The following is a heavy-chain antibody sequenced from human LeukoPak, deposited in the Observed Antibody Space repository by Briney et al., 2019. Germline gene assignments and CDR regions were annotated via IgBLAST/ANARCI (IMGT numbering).Heavy chain of an antibody. Sequence: GGSLRLSCAASGFTFSSYWMHWVRQAPGKGLVWVSRINSDGSSTSYADSVKGRFTISRDNAKNTLYLQMNSLRAEDPAVYYCARDTPGAADAFDIWGQGTMVTVSS. J-gene: IGHJ3*02. CDR3: ARDTPGAADAFDI. CDR1: GFTFSSYW. V-gene: IGHV3-74*01. CDR2: INSDGSST.